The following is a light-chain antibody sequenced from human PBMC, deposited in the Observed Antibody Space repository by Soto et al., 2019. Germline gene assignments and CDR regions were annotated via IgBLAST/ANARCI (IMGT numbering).Light chain of an antibody. Sequence: EIVLMQFPGTLSLSPGERATLSCRASQSVSSSYLARYQQKPGQAPRLLIYGASSRATGIPDRFSGSGSGTDFTLTISRLEPEDFAVYYCQQYGSSPGITFGGGTKVDIK. CDR1: QSVSSSY. CDR3: QQYGSSPGIT. V-gene: IGKV3-20*01. J-gene: IGKJ4*01. CDR2: GAS.